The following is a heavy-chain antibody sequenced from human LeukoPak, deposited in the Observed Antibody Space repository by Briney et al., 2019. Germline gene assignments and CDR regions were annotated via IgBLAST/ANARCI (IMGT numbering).Heavy chain of an antibody. CDR3: ARTPSIAAAFDY. J-gene: IGHJ4*02. Sequence: SETLSLTCTVSGGSVSSGSYYWSWIRQHPGKGLEWIGYIYNSGSTYYNPSLKSRVTISADTSKNQFSLKLSSVTAADTAVYYCARTPSIAAAFDYWGQGTLVTVSS. V-gene: IGHV4-31*03. CDR1: GGSVSSGSYY. CDR2: IYNSGST. D-gene: IGHD2-15*01.